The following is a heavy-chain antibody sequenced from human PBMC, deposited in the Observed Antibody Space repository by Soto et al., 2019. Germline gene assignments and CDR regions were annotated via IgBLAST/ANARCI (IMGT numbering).Heavy chain of an antibody. CDR3: ARDLNSASYYNY. J-gene: IGHJ4*02. D-gene: IGHD1-26*01. CDR2: ISTYNGDT. V-gene: IGHV1-18*01. Sequence: QVQLVQSGAEVKKPGASVKVSCKAPGYSFTSYGISWVRQAPGQGLEWMGWISTYNGDTNYAQKLQGRLTMTTDTSTSTAYMELRSLRSDDTAVYFCARDLNSASYYNYWGQGTLVTVSS. CDR1: GYSFTSYG.